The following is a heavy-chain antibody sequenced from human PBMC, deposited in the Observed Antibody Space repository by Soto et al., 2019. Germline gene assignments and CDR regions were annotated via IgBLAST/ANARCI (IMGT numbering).Heavy chain of an antibody. CDR2: INHSGST. D-gene: IGHD3-9*01. J-gene: IGHJ4*02. CDR1: GGSFSGYY. CDR3: ARGNRVILTGYDY. Sequence: QVQLQQWGAGLLKPSETLSLTCAVYGGSFSGYYWSWIRQPRGKGLEWIGDINHSGSTNYHPYLTKRVTTSVDTPNNQFSLKLSSVTAGDTAVYYCARGNRVILTGYDYWGQGTLVTFSS. V-gene: IGHV4-34*01.